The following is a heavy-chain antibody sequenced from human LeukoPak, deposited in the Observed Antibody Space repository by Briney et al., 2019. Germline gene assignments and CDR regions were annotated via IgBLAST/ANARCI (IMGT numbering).Heavy chain of an antibody. CDR2: INPNSGDT. D-gene: IGHD2-8*01. V-gene: IGHV1-2*02. CDR1: GYTFTHYY. Sequence: AASVKVSCKTSGYTFTHYYLHWVRQAPGQGLEWMGWINPNSGDTNYAQQFQGRVTMTRDTSFTTVYMEVSRLTSDDTAVYYCARVNPLGYCTNDLCPGGPVPFDYWGQGNLVTVSS. CDR3: ARVNPLGYCTNDLCPGGPVPFDY. J-gene: IGHJ4*02.